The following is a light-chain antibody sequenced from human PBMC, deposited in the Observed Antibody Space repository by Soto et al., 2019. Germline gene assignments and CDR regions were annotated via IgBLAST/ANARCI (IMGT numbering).Light chain of an antibody. J-gene: IGLJ1*01. V-gene: IGLV2-14*03. CDR3: CSYAGSYTHV. CDR2: DVS. CDR1: SSDVGRYNY. Sequence: QSALTQPASVSGSPGQSITISCTGTSSDVGRYNYVSWYQQHPGKAPKLMIYDVSIRPSGVSDRFSGSKSGNTGNTASLTISGLQAEDEADYYCCSYAGSYTHVFGSGTKVTVL.